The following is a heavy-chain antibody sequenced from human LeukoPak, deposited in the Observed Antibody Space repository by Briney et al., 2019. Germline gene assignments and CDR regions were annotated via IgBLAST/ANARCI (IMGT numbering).Heavy chain of an antibody. CDR2: ITGSDGSS. CDR3: AKGSGWYV. Sequence: GGSLRLSCVASGFTFTNYAMSWVRQAPGKGLEWVSAITGSDGSSYYADSVKGRFTISRDNSKNTLYLQVNSLRAEDTAVYYCAKGSGWYVWGQGTLVTVSS. D-gene: IGHD6-19*01. V-gene: IGHV3-23*01. CDR1: GFTFTNYA. J-gene: IGHJ4*02.